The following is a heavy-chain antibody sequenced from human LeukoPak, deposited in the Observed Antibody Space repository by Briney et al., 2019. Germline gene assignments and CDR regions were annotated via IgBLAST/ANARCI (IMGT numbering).Heavy chain of an antibody. CDR2: IRYDGSNK. D-gene: IGHD3-10*01. Sequence: GALRLSCAASGFTFSSYGMHWVRQAPGKGLEWVAFIRYDGSNKYYADSVKGRFTISRDNSKNTLYLQMNSLRAEDTAVYYCARDYGSGEGRNYMDVWGKGTTVTISS. CDR1: GFTFSSYG. V-gene: IGHV3-30*02. J-gene: IGHJ6*03. CDR3: ARDYGSGEGRNYMDV.